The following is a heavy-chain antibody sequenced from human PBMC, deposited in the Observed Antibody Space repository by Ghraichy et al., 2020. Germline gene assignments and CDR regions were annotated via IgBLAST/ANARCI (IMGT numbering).Heavy chain of an antibody. CDR2: IVVGSGNT. V-gene: IGHV1-58*01. CDR3: AAGPEPPWFGESIYYYGMDV. Sequence: SVKVSCKASGFTFTSSAVQWVRQARGQRLEWIGWIVVGSGNTNYAQKFQERVTITRDMSTSTAYMELSSLRSEDTAVYYCAAGPEPPWFGESIYYYGMDVWGQGTTVTVSS. J-gene: IGHJ6*02. D-gene: IGHD3-10*01. CDR1: GFTFTSSA.